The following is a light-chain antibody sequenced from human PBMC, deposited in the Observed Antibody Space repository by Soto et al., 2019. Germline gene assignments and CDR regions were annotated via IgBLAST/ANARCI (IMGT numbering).Light chain of an antibody. J-gene: IGKJ3*01. CDR1: QSINGDS. V-gene: IGKV3-20*01. CDR3: QQYGSSPAT. CDR2: GAS. Sequence: EIVLTQSPDTLSLSPGERATLSCRASQSINGDSLAWYQQKPGQGPRLLIYGASSRATGIPDRFSGSGSGTDFALTIRRLEPEDSAAYYCQQYGSSPATFGPGTKVDI.